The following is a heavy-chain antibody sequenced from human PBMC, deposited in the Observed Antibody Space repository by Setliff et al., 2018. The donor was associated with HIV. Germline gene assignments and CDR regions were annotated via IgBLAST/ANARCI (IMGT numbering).Heavy chain of an antibody. D-gene: IGHD7-27*01. V-gene: IGHV1-69*10. CDR1: GGTFRSYV. CDR2: IIPIVDLA. CDR3: ARHWGSPHDTFDV. J-gene: IGHJ3*01. Sequence: SVKVSCKASGGTFRSYVISWVRQAPGQGLEWMGGIIPIVDLAIYAQKFQGTVTITADESTTTTYMELTSLRSEDTAVYYCARHWGSPHDTFDVWGQGTMVTV.